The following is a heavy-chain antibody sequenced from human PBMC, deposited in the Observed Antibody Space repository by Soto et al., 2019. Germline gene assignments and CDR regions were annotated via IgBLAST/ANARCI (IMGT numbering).Heavy chain of an antibody. D-gene: IGHD3-3*01. CDR1: GASISSIDYY. CDR3: VGAMHDLWTGHNTFDY. V-gene: IGHV4-31*03. Sequence: QVQLQESGPRLVKPSQTLSLTCTVSGASISSIDYYWTWIRQLPGKGLEWIGFIYHNGRIEFNTPYNPSLKRRLSISADTSKNQFSLKLTTVTAADTAIYYCVGAMHDLWTGHNTFDYWGQGTQVTVSS. J-gene: IGHJ4*02. CDR2: IYHNGRI.